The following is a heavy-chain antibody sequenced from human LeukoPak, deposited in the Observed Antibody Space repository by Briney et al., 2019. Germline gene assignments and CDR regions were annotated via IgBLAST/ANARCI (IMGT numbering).Heavy chain of an antibody. J-gene: IGHJ4*02. D-gene: IGHD1-20*01. V-gene: IGHV3-11*01. Sequence: GGSLRLSCAASGFTFSDYYMSWIRQAPGKGLEWVSYNSSSGNIIYYADSVKGRFTISRDNAKNSLYLQMNSLRAEDTAVYYCARRRYNWNAIDYWGQGTLVTVSS. CDR2: NSSSGNII. CDR3: ARRRYNWNAIDY. CDR1: GFTFSDYY.